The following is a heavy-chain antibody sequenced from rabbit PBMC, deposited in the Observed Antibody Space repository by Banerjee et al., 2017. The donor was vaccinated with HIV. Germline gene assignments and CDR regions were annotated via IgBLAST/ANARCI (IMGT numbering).Heavy chain of an antibody. CDR3: ARGYPGYGTYGIYFKL. CDR1: GFSLSNNYV. Sequence: QEQLEESGGGLVKPGGSLTLTCKASGFSLSNNYVMCWVRQAPGKGLEWIACIATGSGSTWYASWAKGRFTISKTSSTTVTLQMTSLTAADTATYFCARGYPGYGTYGIYFKLWGPGTLVTVS. CDR2: IATGSGST. J-gene: IGHJ4*01. V-gene: IGHV1S45*01. D-gene: IGHD7-1*01.